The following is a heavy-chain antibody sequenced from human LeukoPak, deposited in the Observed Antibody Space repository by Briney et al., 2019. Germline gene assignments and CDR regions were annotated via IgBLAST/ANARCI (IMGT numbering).Heavy chain of an antibody. D-gene: IGHD2-2*01. Sequence: GGSLRLSCAASGFTFSGYSLNWVRQAPGKGLEWVSSISTSGTYMYYADSVRGRITISRDNAKNSLYLQMNSLRAEDTAVYYCARPHCSGISCYALNYYGMDVWGQGTTVTVSS. V-gene: IGHV3-21*01. CDR3: ARPHCSGISCYALNYYGMDV. CDR2: ISTSGTYM. CDR1: GFTFSGYS. J-gene: IGHJ6*02.